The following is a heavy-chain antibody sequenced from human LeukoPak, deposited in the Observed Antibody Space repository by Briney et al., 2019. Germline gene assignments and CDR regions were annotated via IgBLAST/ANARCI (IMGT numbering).Heavy chain of an antibody. CDR2: INPNSGGT. V-gene: IGHV1-2*02. J-gene: IGHJ5*02. D-gene: IGHD3-10*01. CDR3: ATVGGYYYGSGSYLRFDP. Sequence: GASVKVSCKASGYTFTGYYMHWVRQAPGQGLEWMGWINPNSGGTNYAQKFQGRVTMTEDTSTDTAYMELSSLRSEDTAVYYCATVGGYYYGSGSYLRFDPWGQGTLVTVSS. CDR1: GYTFTGYY.